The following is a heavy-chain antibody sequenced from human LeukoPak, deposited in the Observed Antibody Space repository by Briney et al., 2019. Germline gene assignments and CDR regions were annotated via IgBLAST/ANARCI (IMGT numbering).Heavy chain of an antibody. V-gene: IGHV4-4*07. CDR1: GGPISGYY. J-gene: IGHJ4*02. CDR2: FSTRGII. Sequence: SETLSLTCTVSGGPISGYYWSWIQQPAGKGLEWIGRFSTRGIINYNPSLKSRVTMSVDTSKNHFSLKLRSVTAADTAVYYCARDLDGDSFYFDNWGQGTLVTVSS. CDR3: ARDLDGDSFYFDN. D-gene: IGHD7-27*01.